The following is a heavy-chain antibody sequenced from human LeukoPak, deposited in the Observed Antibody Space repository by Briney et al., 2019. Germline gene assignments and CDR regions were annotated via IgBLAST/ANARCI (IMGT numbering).Heavy chain of an antibody. CDR2: IKQDGTAK. CDR1: WFTYCIYL. D-gene: IGHD5-24*01. CDR3: ARGWFDC. Sequence: GGSLRLSYAASWFTYCIYLMTGVPQAPGKGLEWVANIKQDGTAKYYVDSVKGRFTISRDNAKNSLYLQMNSLRAEDTAVYYCARGWFDCWGQGTLVTVSS. J-gene: IGHJ4*02. V-gene: IGHV3-7*04.